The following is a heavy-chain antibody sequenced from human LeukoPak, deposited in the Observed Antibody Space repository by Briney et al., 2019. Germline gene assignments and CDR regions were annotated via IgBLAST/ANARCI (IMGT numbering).Heavy chain of an antibody. Sequence: SETMSLTCAVYGGSFRCYYWSWIRQPPGEGLEWIGELNHSGSTNYNPALKSRVSITLDTSMNKFSLKLNSLTAADTAVYYCASTERCSTTCPLDCWGQGTLVTVSS. CDR2: LNHSGST. D-gene: IGHD2-2*01. CDR1: GGSFRCYY. V-gene: IGHV4-34*01. CDR3: ASTERCSTTCPLDC. J-gene: IGHJ4*02.